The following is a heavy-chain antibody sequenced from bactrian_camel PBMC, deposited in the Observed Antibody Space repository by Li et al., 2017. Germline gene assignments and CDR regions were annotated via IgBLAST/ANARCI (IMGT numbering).Heavy chain of an antibody. CDR2: IRDVDGML. CDR1: TSIRTFNLYA. Sequence: HVQLVESGGGSVQAGGSLSISCTASTSIRTFNLYAMGWFRQAPGKEREGVATIRDVDGMLTYADDVRGRFIISGDNAKNTVYLQMNDLKIEDTAVYYCATDKECMAGSWCARGETYWGQGTQVTVS. V-gene: IGHV3S63*01. CDR3: ATDKECMAGSWCARGETY. J-gene: IGHJ4*01. D-gene: IGHD1*01.